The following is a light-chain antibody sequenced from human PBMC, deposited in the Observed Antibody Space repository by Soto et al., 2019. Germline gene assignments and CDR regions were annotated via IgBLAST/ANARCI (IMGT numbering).Light chain of an antibody. V-gene: IGKV1-27*01. CDR1: QGISNY. Sequence: DIQMTQSPSSLSASVGDRVTITCRASQGISNYLAWYQQKPGKVPKLLIYAASTLQSGVPPRFSGGGSGTHFTFTISNLQPEDIATYYCQQYDNLPPTWTFGQGTKVDI. CDR2: AAS. J-gene: IGKJ1*01. CDR3: QQYDNLPPTWT.